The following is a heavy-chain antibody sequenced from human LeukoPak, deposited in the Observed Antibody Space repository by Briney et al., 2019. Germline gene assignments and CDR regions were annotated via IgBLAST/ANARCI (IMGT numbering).Heavy chain of an antibody. CDR2: ISYDGSNK. Sequence: GRSLRLSCAASGFTFSSYGMHWVRQAPGKGLEWVAVISYDGSNKYYADSVKGRFTISRDNSKNTLYLQMNILRAQDTAVYYCANPFGDSYGRGGTDYWGQGTLVTVSS. J-gene: IGHJ4*02. CDR1: GFTFSSYG. CDR3: ANPFGDSYGRGGTDY. D-gene: IGHD5-18*01. V-gene: IGHV3-30*18.